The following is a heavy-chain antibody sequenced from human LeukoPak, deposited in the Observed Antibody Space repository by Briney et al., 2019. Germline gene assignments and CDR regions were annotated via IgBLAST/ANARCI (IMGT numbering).Heavy chain of an antibody. V-gene: IGHV1-8*03. D-gene: IGHD4-17*01. Sequence: ASVKVSCKASGYTFTNYYMHWVRQAPGQGLEWMGWMNPNSGNTGYAQKFQGRVTITRNTSISTAYMELSSLRSEDTAMYYCARAVTGWFDPWGQGTLVTVSS. CDR1: GYTFTNYY. J-gene: IGHJ5*02. CDR3: ARAVTGWFDP. CDR2: MNPNSGNT.